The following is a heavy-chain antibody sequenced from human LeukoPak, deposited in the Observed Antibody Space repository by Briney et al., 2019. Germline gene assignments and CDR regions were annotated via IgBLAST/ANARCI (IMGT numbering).Heavy chain of an antibody. D-gene: IGHD6-19*01. V-gene: IGHV1-24*01. J-gene: IGHJ4*02. Sequence: ASVKVSCKVSGYTLTELSMHWVRQAPGKGLEWMGGFDPEDGETIYAQKFQGRVTMTEGTSTDTAYMELSSLRSEDTAVYYCATARVVAVAALFDYWGQGTLVTVSS. CDR1: GYTLTELS. CDR2: FDPEDGET. CDR3: ATARVVAVAALFDY.